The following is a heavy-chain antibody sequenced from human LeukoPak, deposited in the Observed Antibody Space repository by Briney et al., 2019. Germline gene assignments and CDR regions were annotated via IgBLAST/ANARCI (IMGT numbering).Heavy chain of an antibody. Sequence: SETLSLTCTVSGGSLSSYYWSWIRQPPGKGLEWIGYIYYSGSTNYNPSLKSRVTISVDTSKNQFSLKLSSVTAADTAVYYCARAYYDFWSGYSNFDYWGQGTLVTVSS. CDR2: IYYSGST. V-gene: IGHV4-59*01. CDR1: GGSLSSYY. D-gene: IGHD3-3*01. CDR3: ARAYYDFWSGYSNFDY. J-gene: IGHJ4*02.